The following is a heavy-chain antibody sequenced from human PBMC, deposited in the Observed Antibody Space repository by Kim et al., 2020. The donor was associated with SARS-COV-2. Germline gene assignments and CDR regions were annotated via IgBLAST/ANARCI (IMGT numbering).Heavy chain of an antibody. CDR1: GGTFSSYA. Sequence: SVKVSCKASGGTFSSYAISWVRQAPGQGLEWMGGIIPIFGTANYAQKFQGRVTITADESTSTAYMELSSLRSEDTAVYYCARGGYSYGYVGVGLGYWGQGTLVTVSS. CDR2: IIPIFGTA. V-gene: IGHV1-69*13. J-gene: IGHJ4*02. D-gene: IGHD5-18*01. CDR3: ARGGYSYGYVGVGLGY.